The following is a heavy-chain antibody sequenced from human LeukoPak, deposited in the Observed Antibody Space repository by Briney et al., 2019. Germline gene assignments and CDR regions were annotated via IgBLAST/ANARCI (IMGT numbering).Heavy chain of an antibody. Sequence: PSETLSLTCAVSGGSISSGGYSWSWIRQPPGKGLEWIGYIYHSGSTYYNPSLKSRVTISVDRSKNQFSLKLSSVTAADMAVYYCARRTWGFDYWGQGTLVTVSS. CDR1: GGSISSGGYS. V-gene: IGHV4-30-2*01. CDR2: IYHSGST. D-gene: IGHD3-16*01. J-gene: IGHJ4*02. CDR3: ARRTWGFDY.